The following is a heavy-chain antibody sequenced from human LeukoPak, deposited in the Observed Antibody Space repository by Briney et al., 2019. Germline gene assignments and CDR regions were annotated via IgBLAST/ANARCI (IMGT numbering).Heavy chain of an antibody. CDR1: GGSISSSSYY. D-gene: IGHD6-13*01. CDR3: ASVPVARAAAVTSWFDP. Sequence: SETLSLTCTVSGGSISSSSYYWGWIRQPPGKGLEWIGSIYYSGSTYYNPSLKSRVTISVDTSKNQFSLKLSSVTAADTAVYYCASVPVARAAAVTSWFDPWGQGTLVTVSS. V-gene: IGHV4-39*01. CDR2: IYYSGST. J-gene: IGHJ5*02.